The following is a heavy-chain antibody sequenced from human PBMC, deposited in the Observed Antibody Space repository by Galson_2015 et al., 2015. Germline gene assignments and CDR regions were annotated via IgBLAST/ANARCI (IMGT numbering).Heavy chain of an antibody. D-gene: IGHD6-13*01. CDR2: IYYSGST. CDR1: GGSISSSSYY. V-gene: IGHV4-39*01. J-gene: IGHJ5*02. CDR3: ARQPPIAALIGLGGDNWFDP. Sequence: SETLSLTCTVSGGSISSSSYYWGWIRQPPGKGLEWIGSIYYSGSTYYNPSLKSRVTISVDTSKNQFSLKLSSVTAADTAVYYCARQPPIAALIGLGGDNWFDPWGQGTLVTVSS.